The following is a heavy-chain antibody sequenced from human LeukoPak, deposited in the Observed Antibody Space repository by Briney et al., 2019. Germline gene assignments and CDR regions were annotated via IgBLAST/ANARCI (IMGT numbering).Heavy chain of an antibody. Sequence: GGSLRLSCAASGFTFSSYAMSWVRQAPGKGLEWVSAISGSGGSTYYADSVKGRFTISRDNSKNTLYLQMNSLRAEDTAVYYCAKGERAALYYYYGMDVWGQGTTVTVSS. J-gene: IGHJ6*02. V-gene: IGHV3-23*01. CDR2: ISGSGGST. CDR3: AKGERAALYYYYGMDV. D-gene: IGHD6-13*01. CDR1: GFTFSSYA.